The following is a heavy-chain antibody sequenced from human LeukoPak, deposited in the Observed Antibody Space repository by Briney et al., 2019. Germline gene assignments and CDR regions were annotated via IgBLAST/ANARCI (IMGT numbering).Heavy chain of an antibody. CDR3: ARGWGGYAPPYYFDY. V-gene: IGHV4-59*01. CDR1: GGSISSYY. CDR2: IYYSGST. J-gene: IGHJ4*02. Sequence: PSETLSLTCTVSGGSISSYYWSWIRQPPGKGLEWIGYIYYSGSTNYNPSLKSRVTISVDTSKNQFSLKLSSVTAADTAVYYCARGWGGYAPPYYFDYWGQGTLVTVSS. D-gene: IGHD1-1*01.